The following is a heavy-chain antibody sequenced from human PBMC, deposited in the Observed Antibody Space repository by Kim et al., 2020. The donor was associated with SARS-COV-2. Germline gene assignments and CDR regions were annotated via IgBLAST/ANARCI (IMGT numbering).Heavy chain of an antibody. J-gene: IGHJ5*02. CDR2: INTNTGNP. Sequence: ASVKVSCKASGYTFTSYAMNWVRQAPGQGLEWMGWINTNTGNPTYAQGFTGRFVFSLDTSVSTAYLQISSLKAEDTAVYYCARDRPGIAAAGTVWFDPWGQGTLVTVSS. CDR3: ARDRPGIAAAGTVWFDP. CDR1: GYTFTSYA. D-gene: IGHD6-13*01. V-gene: IGHV7-4-1*02.